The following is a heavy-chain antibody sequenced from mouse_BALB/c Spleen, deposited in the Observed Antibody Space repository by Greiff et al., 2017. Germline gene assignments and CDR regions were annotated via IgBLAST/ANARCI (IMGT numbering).Heavy chain of an antibody. J-gene: IGHJ2*01. CDR2: INPSNGRT. V-gene: IGHV1S81*02. CDR3: ARRDGYYPDYFDY. Sequence: QVQLLQPGAELVKPGASVKLSCTASGYTFTSYWMPWVKQRPGQGLEWIGEINPSNGRTNYNEKFKSRATLTVDKSSSTAYMQLSSLTSEDSAVYYCARRDGYYPDYFDYWGQGTTLTVSS. D-gene: IGHD2-3*01. CDR1: GYTFTSYW.